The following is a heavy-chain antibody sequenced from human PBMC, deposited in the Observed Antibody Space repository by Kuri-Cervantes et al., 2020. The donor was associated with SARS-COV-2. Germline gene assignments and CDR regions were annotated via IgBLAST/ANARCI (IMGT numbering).Heavy chain of an antibody. D-gene: IGHD6-19*01. V-gene: IGHV3-23*01. CDR3: AKDHSSGVLYFDY. CDR2: ISGSGGST. J-gene: IGHJ4*02. CDR1: GFTFSSYS. Sequence: GGSLRLSCAASGFTFSSYSMNWVRQAPGKGLEWVSAISGSGGSTYYADSVKGRFTISRDNSKNTLYLQMNSLRAEDTAVYYCAKDHSSGVLYFDYWGQGTLVTVSS.